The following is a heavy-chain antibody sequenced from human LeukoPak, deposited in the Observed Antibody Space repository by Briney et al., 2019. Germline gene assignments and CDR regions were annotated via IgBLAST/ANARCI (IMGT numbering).Heavy chain of an antibody. CDR2: ISGSEI. Sequence: GGSLRLFCAASGFTFSSFAMSWVRDAPGRGREWVSAISGSEIHYAGSTKGRFTISRDDSKNPLYLQRNSLSAEDTAVYYCAKRVDASGNYYMDYWGQGTLVTVSS. V-gene: IGHV3-23*01. CDR3: AKRVDASGNYYMDY. D-gene: IGHD3-10*01. J-gene: IGHJ4*02. CDR1: GFTFSSFA.